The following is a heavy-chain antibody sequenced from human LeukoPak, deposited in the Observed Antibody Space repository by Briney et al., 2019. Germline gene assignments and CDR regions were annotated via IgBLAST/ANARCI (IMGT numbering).Heavy chain of an antibody. Sequence: APVKVSCKASGYTFTSYDINWVRQATGQGLEWMGWMNPNSGNTGYAQKFQGRVTMTRNTSISTAYMELSSLRSEDTAVYYCARGSIAANWFDPWGQGTLVTVSS. CDR1: GYTFTSYD. CDR3: ARGSIAANWFDP. CDR2: MNPNSGNT. J-gene: IGHJ5*02. V-gene: IGHV1-8*01. D-gene: IGHD6-6*01.